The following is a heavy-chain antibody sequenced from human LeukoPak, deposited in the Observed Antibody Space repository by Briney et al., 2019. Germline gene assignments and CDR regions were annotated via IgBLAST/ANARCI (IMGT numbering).Heavy chain of an antibody. J-gene: IGHJ1*01. V-gene: IGHV3-21*01. D-gene: IGHD3-16*01. CDR1: GFTFSSYS. CDR2: ISSSSSYI. CDR3: AKDDDWGRYKH. Sequence: GGSLRLSCAASGFTFSSYSVNWVRQAPGKGLEWVSSISSSSSYIYYADSVKGRFTISRDNAKNSLYLQMNSLRAEDTAVYYCAKDDDWGRYKHWGQGTLVTVSS.